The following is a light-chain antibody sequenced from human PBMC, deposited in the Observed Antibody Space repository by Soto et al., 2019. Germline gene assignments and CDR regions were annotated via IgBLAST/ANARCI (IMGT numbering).Light chain of an antibody. V-gene: IGKV3-20*01. Sequence: EIVLTQSPGSLSLSPGDRATLSCRASQSVGGNVAWYQQIPGQPPKLLIFGASSRATGIADRFSGSGSGTHFTLTISRLEPGDFAVYFCQRYGSSPLITFGQGTRLEIK. CDR3: QRYGSSPLIT. CDR2: GAS. J-gene: IGKJ5*01. CDR1: QSVGGN.